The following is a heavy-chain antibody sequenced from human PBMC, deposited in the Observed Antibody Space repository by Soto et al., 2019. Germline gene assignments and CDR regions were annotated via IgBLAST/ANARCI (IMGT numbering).Heavy chain of an antibody. Sequence: EVQLVESGGGLIQPGGSLRLSCAASGFTVSSHYMSWVRQAPGKGLEWVSVIYSGGSTYYADSVKGRFTISRDNSKNTLYLQMNSLRAEDTAVYYCARDLGYGGNSDYYGMDVWGQGTTVTVSS. J-gene: IGHJ6*02. D-gene: IGHD4-17*01. V-gene: IGHV3-53*01. CDR2: IYSGGST. CDR1: GFTVSSHY. CDR3: ARDLGYGGNSDYYGMDV.